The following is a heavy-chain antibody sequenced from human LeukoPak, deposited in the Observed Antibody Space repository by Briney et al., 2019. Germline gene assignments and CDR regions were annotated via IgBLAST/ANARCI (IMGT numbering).Heavy chain of an antibody. J-gene: IGHJ4*02. D-gene: IGHD3-10*01. CDR1: GFTFSGSA. Sequence: GGSLKLSCAASGFTFSGSAMHWVRQASGKGLEWVGRIRSKANSYATAYAASVKGRFTISRDNSKNTLYLQMNSLRAEDTAVYYCAKGPMVRGEMVPDYWGQGTLVTVSS. CDR2: IRSKANSYAT. CDR3: AKGPMVRGEMVPDY. V-gene: IGHV3-73*01.